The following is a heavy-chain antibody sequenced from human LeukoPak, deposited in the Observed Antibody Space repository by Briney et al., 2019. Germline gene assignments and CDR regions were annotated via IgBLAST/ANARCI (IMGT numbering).Heavy chain of an antibody. D-gene: IGHD2/OR15-2a*01. V-gene: IGHV3-33*06. J-gene: IGHJ4*02. CDR3: TKGSFASPSTFDS. CDR2: VWSDESNK. Sequence: GGPLTLPCAASGLNFWSYGMHGLRQAPGKGLEWVAIVWSDESNKYYADSVKGRFTISRDNSGNTVSLQMDSLRADDTAVYYCTKGSFASPSTFDSWGQGTLVTVSS. CDR1: GLNFWSYG.